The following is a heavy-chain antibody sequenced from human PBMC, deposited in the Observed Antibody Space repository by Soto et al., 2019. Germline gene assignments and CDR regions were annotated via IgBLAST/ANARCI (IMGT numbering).Heavy chain of an antibody. V-gene: IGHV4-31*03. Sequence: QVQLQESGPGLVKPSQTLSLTCTVSGGSISSGGYYWSWIRQHPGKGLEWIGYIYYSGSTYYNPSLKRRLTISVDTSQNQFSLKLSSVTAADTAVYYRARLTYGWFDPWGQGTLVTVSS. CDR2: IYYSGST. D-gene: IGHD2-21*02. CDR3: ARLTYGWFDP. CDR1: GGSISSGGYY. J-gene: IGHJ5*02.